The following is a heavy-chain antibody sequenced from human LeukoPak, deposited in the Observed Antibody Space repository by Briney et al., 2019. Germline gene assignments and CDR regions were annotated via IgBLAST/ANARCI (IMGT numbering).Heavy chain of an antibody. CDR3: ARDLGYSYGYGEFDY. D-gene: IGHD5-18*01. Sequence: PGGSLRLSCAASGFTFSSYSMNWVRQAPGKGLEWVSSISSSSSYIYYADSVKGRFTISRDNAKNSLYLQMNSLRAEDTAVYYCARDLGYSYGYGEFDYWGQGTLVTVPS. CDR2: ISSSSSYI. CDR1: GFTFSSYS. V-gene: IGHV3-21*01. J-gene: IGHJ4*02.